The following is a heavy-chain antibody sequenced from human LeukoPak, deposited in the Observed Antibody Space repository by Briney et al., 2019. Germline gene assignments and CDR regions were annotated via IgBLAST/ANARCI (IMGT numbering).Heavy chain of an antibody. CDR1: GFTVSSNY. D-gene: IGHD1-26*01. V-gene: IGHV3-53*01. Sequence: GGSLRLSCAASGFTVSSNYMSWVRQAPGKGLEWVSAIYSGGSTYYSDSVKGRFTISRDNSKHTLYLQMNSLRAEDTAVYYCARHSGSTRAFDYWGQGTLVTVSS. CDR3: ARHSGSTRAFDY. CDR2: IYSGGST. J-gene: IGHJ4*02.